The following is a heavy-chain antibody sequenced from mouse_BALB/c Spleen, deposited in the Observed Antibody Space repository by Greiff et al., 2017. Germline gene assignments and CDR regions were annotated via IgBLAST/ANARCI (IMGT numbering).Heavy chain of an antibody. CDR3: ARGGPLGMDY. Sequence: VQLKESGPGLVKPSQSLSLTCTVTGYSITSDYAWNWIRQFPGNKLEWMGYISYSGSTSYNPSLKSRISITRDTSKNQFFLQLNSVTTEDTATYYCARGGPLGMDYWGQGTSVTVSS. CDR2: ISYSGST. CDR1: GYSITSDYA. D-gene: IGHD6-1*01. V-gene: IGHV3-2*02. J-gene: IGHJ4*01.